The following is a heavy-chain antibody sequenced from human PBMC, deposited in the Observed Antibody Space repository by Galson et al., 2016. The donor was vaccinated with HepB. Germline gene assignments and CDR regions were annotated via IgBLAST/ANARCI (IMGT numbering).Heavy chain of an antibody. CDR3: ARQPGYFKPLSLNYFDF. J-gene: IGHJ4*02. V-gene: IGHV4-39*01. CDR1: GDSVRSSTFH. CDR2: VYYSGST. D-gene: IGHD2/OR15-2a*01. Sequence: TLSLTCFVSGDSVRSSTFHWAWIRQPPGKGLEWIGSVYYSGSTDYSPSLKTRITVSVDTSKNQFSLRLRSVTAADTAVYYCARQPGYFKPLSLNYFDFWGQGMLVTVSS.